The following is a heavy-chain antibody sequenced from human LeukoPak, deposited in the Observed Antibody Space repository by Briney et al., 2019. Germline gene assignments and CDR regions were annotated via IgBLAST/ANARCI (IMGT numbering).Heavy chain of an antibody. Sequence: GGSLRLSCAASGFTFSSYWMSWVRQAPGKGLEWVANIKEDGSEKYYVDSVKGRFTISRDNAKNSLYLQMNSLRAEDTAVYYCPRFNDNADAFDIWGQGTKVTVSS. V-gene: IGHV3-7*01. J-gene: IGHJ3*02. CDR1: GFTFSSYW. D-gene: IGHD1-1*01. CDR2: IKEDGSEK. CDR3: PRFNDNADAFDI.